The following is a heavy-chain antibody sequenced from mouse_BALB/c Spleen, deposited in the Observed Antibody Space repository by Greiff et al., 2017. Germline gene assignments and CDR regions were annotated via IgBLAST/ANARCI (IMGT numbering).Heavy chain of an antibody. Sequence: DVKLQESGPGLVKPSQSLSLTCTVTGYSITSDYAWNWIRQFPGNKLEWMGYISYSGSTSYNPSLKSRISITRDTSKNQFFLQLNSVTTEDTATYYCARPYGNYEGWFAYWGQGTLVTVSA. CDR1: GYSITSDYA. J-gene: IGHJ3*01. D-gene: IGHD2-1*01. CDR2: ISYSGST. V-gene: IGHV3-2*02. CDR3: ARPYGNYEGWFAY.